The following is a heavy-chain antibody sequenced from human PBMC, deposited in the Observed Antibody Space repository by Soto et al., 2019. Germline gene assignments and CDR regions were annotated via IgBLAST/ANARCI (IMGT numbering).Heavy chain of an antibody. CDR2: INAGNGKT. D-gene: IGHD5-12*01. J-gene: IGHJ3*02. V-gene: IGHV1-3*01. CDR1: GYTFSTYS. CDR3: AREGAKWLEAFDI. Sequence: ASVKVSCKASGYTFSTYSMHWVRQAPGQRLEWMGWINAGNGKTKYSQKFQGRVTITRDTSASTAYMELSSLRSEDTAVYYCAREGAKWLEAFDIWGQGTMVTVSS.